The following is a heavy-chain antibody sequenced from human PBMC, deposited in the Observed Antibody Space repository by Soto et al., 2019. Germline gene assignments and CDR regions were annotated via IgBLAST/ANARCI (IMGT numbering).Heavy chain of an antibody. CDR1: GYTFTSYY. CDR2: IDPSGGTT. J-gene: IGHJ3*02. Sequence: ASVKVSCKASGYTFTSYYMHWVRQAPGQGLEWMGIIDPSGGTTTYAQKFQGRVTMTRDTSTSTVYMELSSLRSDDTAVYYCARPSSGYYYDAFDIWGQGTMVT. CDR3: ARPSSGYYYDAFDI. V-gene: IGHV1-46*01. D-gene: IGHD3-22*01.